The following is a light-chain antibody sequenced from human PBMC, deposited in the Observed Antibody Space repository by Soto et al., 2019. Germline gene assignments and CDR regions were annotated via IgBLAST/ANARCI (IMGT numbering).Light chain of an antibody. CDR1: QTIRRW. CDR3: QHYNSDPWT. CDR2: DAS. V-gene: IGKV1-5*01. Sequence: DIEMTQSPSTLSASVGDRLTITCRASQTIRRWLAWYQQRPGKAPKVLIYDASTLESGFPARFSGSGSETEFTLTISSLQPEDSATYYCQHYNSDPWTFGQGTKVEIK. J-gene: IGKJ1*01.